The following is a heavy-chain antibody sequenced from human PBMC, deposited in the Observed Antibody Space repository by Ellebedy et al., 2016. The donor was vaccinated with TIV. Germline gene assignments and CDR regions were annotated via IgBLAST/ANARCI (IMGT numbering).Heavy chain of an antibody. Sequence: MPSETLSLTCTVSGGSLTTTGYYLGWIRQSPGKGLEWIGSVAYRGTTYYNPSLKSQVTISIDTSRMQFSLKLSSVTAADTAVYYCATARRDGYTYYYYGLDVWGQGTTVTVSS. CDR3: ATARRDGYTYYYYGLDV. D-gene: IGHD5-24*01. CDR2: VAYRGTT. V-gene: IGHV4-39*01. J-gene: IGHJ6*01. CDR1: GGSLTTTGYY.